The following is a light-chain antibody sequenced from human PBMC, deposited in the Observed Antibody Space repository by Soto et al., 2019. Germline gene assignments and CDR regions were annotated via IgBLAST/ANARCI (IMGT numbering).Light chain of an antibody. V-gene: IGKV4-1*01. CDR1: QSVLYNSNNKNY. J-gene: IGKJ1*01. CDR3: QQYYSNPRT. CDR2: WAS. Sequence: DIVMTQSPDSLAVSLGERATINCKSSQSVLYNSNNKNYLAWYQQKPGQSPKVLFYWASTRESGVPDRFSGSGSGTDFTLTISSLQAEDVAVYYCQQYYSNPRTFGQGTKVDIK.